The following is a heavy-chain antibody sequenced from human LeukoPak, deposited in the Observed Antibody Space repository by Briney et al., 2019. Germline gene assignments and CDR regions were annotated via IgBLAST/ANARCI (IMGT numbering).Heavy chain of an antibody. CDR2: ISGSGGST. Sequence: GGSLRLSCAASGFTFSSYAMSWVRQAPGKGLEWVSAISGSGGSTYYADSVKGRFTISRDNSKNTLYLQMNSLRAEDTAVYYCARASVAVAGPYNDYWGQGTLVTVSS. J-gene: IGHJ4*02. V-gene: IGHV3-23*01. D-gene: IGHD6-19*01. CDR1: GFTFSSYA. CDR3: ARASVAVAGPYNDY.